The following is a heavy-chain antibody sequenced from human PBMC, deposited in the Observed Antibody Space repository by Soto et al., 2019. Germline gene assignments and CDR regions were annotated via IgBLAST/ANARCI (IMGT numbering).Heavy chain of an antibody. CDR1: GGSVSSGSYF. V-gene: IGHV4-61*01. CDR3: ASVVVPAAAIYFLDS. J-gene: IGHJ4*02. D-gene: IGHD2-2*01. Sequence: SETLSLTCTVSGGSVSSGSYFWSWIRQPPGKGLEWIGYIYYSGSTNYNPSLKSRVTISVDTSKNQFSLKLSSVTAADTAVYYCASVVVPAAAIYFLDSWGQGTLVTVFS. CDR2: IYYSGST.